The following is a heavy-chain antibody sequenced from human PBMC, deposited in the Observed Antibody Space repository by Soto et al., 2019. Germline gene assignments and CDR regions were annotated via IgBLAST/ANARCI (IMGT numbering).Heavy chain of an antibody. Sequence: QVQLVQSGAEVKKPGASVKVSCKASGYTFTSYAMHWVRQAPGQRLEWMGWINAGNGNTKYSQKFQVRVTITRDTSASTDYMELSSLRSEDTAVYYCARGEFLSYDDYCGQGTLVTVSS. D-gene: IGHD3-16*01. CDR3: ARGEFLSYDDY. CDR1: GYTFTSYA. J-gene: IGHJ4*02. V-gene: IGHV1-3*01. CDR2: INAGNGNT.